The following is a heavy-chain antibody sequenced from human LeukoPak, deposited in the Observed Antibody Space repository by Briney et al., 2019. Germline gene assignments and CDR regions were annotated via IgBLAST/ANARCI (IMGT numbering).Heavy chain of an antibody. CDR1: GFTVSSNY. CDR2: IYSGGST. CDR3: ARGGATYYYDSSGLDH. J-gene: IGHJ4*02. V-gene: IGHV3-66*02. D-gene: IGHD3-22*01. Sequence: GGSLRLSCAASGFTVSSNYMSWVRQGPGKGLEWVSVIYSGGSTYYADSVKGRFTISRDNSKNTLYLQMNSLRAEDTAVYYCARGGATYYYDSSGLDHWGQGTLVTVSS.